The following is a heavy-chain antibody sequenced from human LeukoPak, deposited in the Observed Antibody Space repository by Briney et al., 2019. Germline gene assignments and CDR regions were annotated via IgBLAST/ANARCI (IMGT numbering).Heavy chain of an antibody. CDR1: GYTFTSYG. CDR2: INAGNGNT. CDR3: ARSREVTTVAFDI. D-gene: IGHD4-17*01. J-gene: IGHJ3*02. V-gene: IGHV1-3*01. Sequence: ASVKVSCKASGYTFTSYGMHWVRQAPGQRLEWMRWINAGNGNTKYSQKFQGRVTITRDTSASTAYMELSSLRSEDTAVYYCARSREVTTVAFDIWGQGTMVTVSS.